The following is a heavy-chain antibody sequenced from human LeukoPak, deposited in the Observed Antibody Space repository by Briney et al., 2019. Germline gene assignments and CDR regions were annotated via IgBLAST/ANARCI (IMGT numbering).Heavy chain of an antibody. J-gene: IGHJ5*02. Sequence: SETLSLTCTVSGGSINSYWSWIRQPAGKGLEWIGRISGSGTITYNPALQSRLSISIDTSKNQFSLKLMPVTAADTAVYYCARDSGTTGEVKFDPWGQGTLVTVSS. CDR1: GGSINSY. D-gene: IGHD3-10*01. CDR2: ISGSGTI. CDR3: ARDSGTTGEVKFDP. V-gene: IGHV4-4*07.